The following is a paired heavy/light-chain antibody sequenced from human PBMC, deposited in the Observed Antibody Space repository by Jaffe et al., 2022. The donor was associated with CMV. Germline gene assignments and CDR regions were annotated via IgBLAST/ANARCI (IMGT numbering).Heavy chain of an antibody. CDR1: GFTFMYSG. J-gene: IGHJ4*02. CDR2: MSSDGSNQ. CDR3: ANEKPVDTATVFDY. V-gene: IGHV3-30*18. D-gene: IGHD5-18*01. Sequence: QVQLVESGGGVVQPGRSLRLSCVASGFTFMYSGMHWIRQAPGKGLEWVAVMSSDGSNQYYADSVKGRFTISRDNSKNTLYLQMNSLRTEDTAVYYCANEKPVDTATVFDYWGQGTLVTVSS.
Light chain of an antibody. J-gene: IGKJ1*01. Sequence: EILMTQSPATLSVSPGERATLSCRASQSVSSDLAWYQRKPGQAPRLLIYGASTRAAGVPARFSGSGSGTEFTLTISGLQSEDFAAYYCQQYKKWPLTFGQGTKVELK. CDR1: QSVSSD. V-gene: IGKV3-15*01. CDR2: GAS. CDR3: QQYKKWPLT.